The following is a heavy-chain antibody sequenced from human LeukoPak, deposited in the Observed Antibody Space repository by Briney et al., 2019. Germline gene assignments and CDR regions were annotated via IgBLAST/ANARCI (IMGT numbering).Heavy chain of an antibody. CDR2: IDYSGST. CDR1: GVSISSYY. CDR3: ARDMPPDWYFDL. Sequence: PSETLSLTCTVSGVSISSYYWSWLRQPPGKGLEWIGYIDYSGSTNYNPSLKSRVTISVDKSKNQFSLKLSSVTAADTAVYYCARDMPPDWYFDLWGRGTLVTVSS. J-gene: IGHJ2*01. V-gene: IGHV4-59*12. D-gene: IGHD2-2*01.